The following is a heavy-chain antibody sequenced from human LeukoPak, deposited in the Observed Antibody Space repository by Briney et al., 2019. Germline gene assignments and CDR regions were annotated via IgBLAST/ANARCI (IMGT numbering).Heavy chain of an antibody. Sequence: SVRVSCKASGGTFSSYAISWVRQAPGQGLEWMGRIIPILGIANYAQKFQGRVTITADKSTSTAYMELSSLRSEDTAVYYCARNAVQQQLDYWGQGTLVTVSS. D-gene: IGHD6-13*01. J-gene: IGHJ4*02. CDR1: GGTFSSYA. CDR3: ARNAVQQQLDY. V-gene: IGHV1-69*04. CDR2: IIPILGIA.